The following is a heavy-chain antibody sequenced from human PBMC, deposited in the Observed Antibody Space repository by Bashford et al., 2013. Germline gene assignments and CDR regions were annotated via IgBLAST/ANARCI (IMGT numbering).Heavy chain of an antibody. J-gene: IGHJ4*02. CDR1: GYTFTGYY. CDR3: ATANFPYSYGYHL. CDR2: INPNSGGT. V-gene: IGHV1-2*02. Sequence: ASVKVSCKASGYTFTGYYMHWVRQAPGQGLEWMGWINPNSGGTNYAQKFQGRVTMTRDTSISTAYMELSRLRSDDTAVYYCATANFPYSYGYHLWGQGTLVTVSS. D-gene: IGHD5-18*01.